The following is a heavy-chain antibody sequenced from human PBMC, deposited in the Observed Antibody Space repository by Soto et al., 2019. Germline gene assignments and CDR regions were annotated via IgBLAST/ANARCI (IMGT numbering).Heavy chain of an antibody. D-gene: IGHD2-2*01. J-gene: IGHJ4*02. Sequence: EVQLVESGGGLVQPGGSLRLSCAASGFIFSNYWMSWVRQAPGKGLEWVANIKHDGSEKHYVDSVKGRFTISRDNAKNSLFLQMNSLRAEDTDVYYCARLAYPFDSWGQGTLVTVSS. CDR1: GFIFSNYW. CDR3: ARLAYPFDS. V-gene: IGHV3-7*01. CDR2: IKHDGSEK.